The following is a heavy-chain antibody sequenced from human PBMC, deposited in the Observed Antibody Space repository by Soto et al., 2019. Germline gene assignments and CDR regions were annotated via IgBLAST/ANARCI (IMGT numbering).Heavy chain of an antibody. D-gene: IGHD6-19*01. V-gene: IGHV1-69*06. Sequence: QVQLVQSGAEVKKPGSSVKVSCKASGGTFSDYGIVWVRQAPGQGLQWMGAIIPMLGAANSAQNFQGRITITADKSTNTAFMELSSLRSGDTAVYYCARSGWSGAYEVWGQGTMVTVSS. CDR3: ARSGWSGAYEV. CDR2: IIPMLGAA. J-gene: IGHJ3*01. CDR1: GGTFSDYG.